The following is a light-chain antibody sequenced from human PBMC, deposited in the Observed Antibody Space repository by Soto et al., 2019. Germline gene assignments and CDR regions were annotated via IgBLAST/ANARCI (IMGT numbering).Light chain of an antibody. CDR2: EGS. CDR3: CSYAGTSTYV. J-gene: IGLJ1*01. CDR1: SIDVGSYNL. Sequence: QSVLTQPASVSGSPGQSITISGALTSIDVGSYNLVSWYQQHPGKAPKVMIYEGSKRPSGVSNRFSGSKSGNTASLTISGLQAEDEADYYCCSYAGTSTYVFGTGTKVTVL. V-gene: IGLV2-23*01.